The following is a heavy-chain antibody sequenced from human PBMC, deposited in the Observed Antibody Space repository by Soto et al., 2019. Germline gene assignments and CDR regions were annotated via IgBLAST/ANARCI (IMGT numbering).Heavy chain of an antibody. D-gene: IGHD3-22*01. CDR2: IHYTGST. CDR1: GGSITMSAYY. CDR3: ARHGYYYDRENYHDY. V-gene: IGHV4-39*01. J-gene: IGHJ4*02. Sequence: PSETLSLTCVVSGGSITMSAYYWAWIRQPPGKGLEWIGSIHYTGSTYYNPSLKSRVTISVDTSKSQFSLRLSSVTAADTAIYYCARHGYYYDRENYHDYWGQGTLVTVSS.